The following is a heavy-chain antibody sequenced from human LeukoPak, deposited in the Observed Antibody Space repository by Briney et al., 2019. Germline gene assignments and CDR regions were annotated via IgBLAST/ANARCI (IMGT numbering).Heavy chain of an antibody. Sequence: AASVKVSCKASGYTFTDYYIHWVRQAPGQGLEWMGRINPNTGGTDYAQKFQGRVTMTRDTSITTAYMELSRLTSDDTAIYYCAKVPPSITAAGNWLGPWGQGALVTVSS. J-gene: IGHJ5*02. V-gene: IGHV1-2*06. CDR3: AKVPPSITAAGNWLGP. CDR2: INPNTGGT. D-gene: IGHD6-13*01. CDR1: GYTFTDYY.